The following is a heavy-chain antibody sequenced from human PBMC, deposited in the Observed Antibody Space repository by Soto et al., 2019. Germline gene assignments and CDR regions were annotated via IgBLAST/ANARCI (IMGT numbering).Heavy chain of an antibody. CDR3: ARGVKEMAVYGMDV. CDR2: MNPNSGNT. V-gene: IGHV1-8*01. J-gene: IGHJ6*04. CDR1: GYTFTSYD. Sequence: ASVKVSCKASGYTFTSYDINWVRQATGQGLEWMGWMNPNSGNTGYAQKFQGRVTMTRNTSISTAYMELSSLRSEDTAVYYCARGVKEMAVYGMDVWGKGTTVTVSS.